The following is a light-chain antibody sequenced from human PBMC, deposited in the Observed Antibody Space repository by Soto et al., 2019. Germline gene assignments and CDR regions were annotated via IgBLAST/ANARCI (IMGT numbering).Light chain of an antibody. Sequence: QSALTQPASASGSPGQSITISCTGTSSDVGSYNFVSWYQQHPGKAPKLMIYEGSKRPSGVSNRFSGSKSGNTASLTISGLQAEDEADYFCCSYAGSSTSVLFGGGTKLTVL. CDR2: EGS. J-gene: IGLJ2*01. V-gene: IGLV2-23*01. CDR1: SSDVGSYNF. CDR3: CSYAGSSTSVL.